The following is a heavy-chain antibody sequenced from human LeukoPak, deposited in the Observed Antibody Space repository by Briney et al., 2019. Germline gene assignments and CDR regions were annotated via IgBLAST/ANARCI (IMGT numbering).Heavy chain of an antibody. CDR1: GYTFTNYH. Sequence: GASVKVSCKASGYTFTNYHMNWVRQAPGQGLEWMGGIIPIFGTANYAQKFQGRVTITADKSTSTAYMELNSLTFEDTAVYYCTRDPRVWGQGTMVTVSS. J-gene: IGHJ3*01. V-gene: IGHV1-69*06. CDR2: IIPIFGTA. CDR3: TRDPRV.